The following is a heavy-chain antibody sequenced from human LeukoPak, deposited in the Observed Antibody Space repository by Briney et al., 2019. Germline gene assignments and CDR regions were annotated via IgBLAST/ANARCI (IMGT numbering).Heavy chain of an antibody. Sequence: PSETLSLTCTVSGGSISSYYWGWIRPPPGKGLEWSGYIYTSGSTNYNPSLKSRVTISVDTSKNQFSLKLSSVTAADTAVYYCARRTFRWFDPWGQGTLVTVSS. J-gene: IGHJ5*02. CDR1: GGSISSYY. V-gene: IGHV4-4*09. CDR3: ARRTFRWFDP. CDR2: IYTSGST. D-gene: IGHD2/OR15-2a*01.